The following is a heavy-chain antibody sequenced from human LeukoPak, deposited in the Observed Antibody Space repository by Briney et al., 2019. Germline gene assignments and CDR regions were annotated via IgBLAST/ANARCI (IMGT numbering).Heavy chain of an antibody. V-gene: IGHV3-23*01. D-gene: IGHD6-19*01. CDR3: AKRIAVAGTYQPVDY. J-gene: IGHJ4*02. CDR2: ISGSGGST. CDR1: RFTFSSYA. Sequence: GGSLRLSCVASRFTFSSYAMSWVRQAPGKGLEWVSTISGSGGSTYYADSVKGRFTISRDNSKNTLYLQMNSLRAEGTAVYYCAKRIAVAGTYQPVDYWGQGTLVTVSS.